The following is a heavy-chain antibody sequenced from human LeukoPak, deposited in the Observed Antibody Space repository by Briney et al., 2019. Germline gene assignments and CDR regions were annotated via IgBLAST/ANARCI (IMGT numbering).Heavy chain of an antibody. CDR3: ARGYYDILTGYYDDAFDI. D-gene: IGHD3-9*01. CDR2: IYYSGST. J-gene: IGHJ3*02. CDR1: GGSISSYY. Sequence: SETLSLTCTVSGGSISSYYWSWTRQPPGKGLEWIGYIYYSGSTNYNPSLKSRVTISVDTSKNQFSLKLSSVTAADTAVYYCARGYYDILTGYYDDAFDIWGQGTMVTVSS. V-gene: IGHV4-59*01.